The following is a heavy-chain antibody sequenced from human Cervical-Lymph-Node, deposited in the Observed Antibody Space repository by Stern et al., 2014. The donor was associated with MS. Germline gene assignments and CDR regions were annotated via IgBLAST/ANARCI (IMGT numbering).Heavy chain of an antibody. CDR3: AKDRGMIVVVTYSLDS. V-gene: IGHV3-30*18. CDR2: ISYDGSNA. CDR1: GFSFSSYG. J-gene: IGHJ4*02. D-gene: IGHD3-22*01. Sequence: DQLVESGGIVVQPGRSLRLSCVASGFSFSSYGMHWVRPAPGKGLEWVAVISYDGSNAYYADSVKGRFTIARDNSKNTLYLQLNSLRAEDTAVYFCAKDRGMIVVVTYSLDSWGQGTLVTVSS.